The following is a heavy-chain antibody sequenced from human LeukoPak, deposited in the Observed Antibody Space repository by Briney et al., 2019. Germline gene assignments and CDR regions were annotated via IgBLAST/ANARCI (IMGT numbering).Heavy chain of an antibody. V-gene: IGHV3-23*01. Sequence: GGSLRLSCAVSGFTLTNHGVSWVRQAPGKGLEWVSIITGTGGRYYGDSVKGRFILSRDNSKNTVYMQMGSLRAEDTATYYCAKDYCRDGNCPFPFLDSWGQGTLVTVSS. CDR3: AKDYCRDGNCPFPFLDS. D-gene: IGHD2-15*01. CDR1: GFTLTNHG. J-gene: IGHJ4*02. CDR2: ITGTGGR.